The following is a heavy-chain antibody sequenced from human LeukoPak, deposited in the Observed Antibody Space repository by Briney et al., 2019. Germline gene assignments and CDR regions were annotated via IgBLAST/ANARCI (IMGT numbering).Heavy chain of an antibody. CDR2: IGVNGVTT. CDR1: GFTFSSYA. D-gene: IGHD3-10*02. V-gene: IGHV3-23*01. CDR3: ANEVFGEYYDGFDY. Sequence: GGSLRLSCAASGFTFSSYAMSWVRQAPGEGLEWVSRIGVNGVTTYYADSVKGRFTISRDNSSNTLFLHMNSLRAEDTAVYYCANEVFGEYYDGFDYWGQGTLVTVSS. J-gene: IGHJ4*02.